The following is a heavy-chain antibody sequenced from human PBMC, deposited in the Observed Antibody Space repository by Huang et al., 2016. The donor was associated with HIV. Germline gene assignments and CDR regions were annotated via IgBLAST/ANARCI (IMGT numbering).Heavy chain of an antibody. J-gene: IGHJ6*02. CDR2: IKTGGST. CDR3: ARMPTPSYYDTWSLSPVEEDFFYYNLDV. V-gene: IGHV4-34*02. CDR1: GASFNTYY. D-gene: IGHD3-3*01. Sequence: QVRLEQWGQGLLKPSETLSLTCAVYGASFNTYYWSWVRQSPAKGLEWICEIKTGGSTNYKPSLKSRVTRTVDTSKNQFYRKCRAMTAADAAIYYCARMPTPSYYDTWSLSPVEEDFFYYNLDVWGQGTPVSVSS.